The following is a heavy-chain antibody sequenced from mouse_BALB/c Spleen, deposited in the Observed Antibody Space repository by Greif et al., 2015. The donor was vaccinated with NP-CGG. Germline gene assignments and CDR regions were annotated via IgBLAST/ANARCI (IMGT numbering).Heavy chain of an antibody. CDR3: ASVFYYAMDY. J-gene: IGHJ4*01. V-gene: IGHV1-28*01. Sequence: VQLQQSGPELMKPGASVKISCKASGYSFTSYYMHWVKQSHGKSLEWIGYIDPFNGGTSYNQKFKGKATLTVDKSSSTAYMHLSSLTSEDSAVYYCASVFYYAMDYWGQGTSVTVSS. CDR2: IDPFNGGT. CDR1: GYSFTSYY.